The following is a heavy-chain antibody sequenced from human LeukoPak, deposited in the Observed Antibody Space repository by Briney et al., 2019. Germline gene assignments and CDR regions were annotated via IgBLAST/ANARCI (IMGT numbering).Heavy chain of an antibody. D-gene: IGHD5-18*01. CDR3: AGDRVYSYGRNFDY. J-gene: IGHJ4*02. Sequence: SQTLSLTCTVSGGSISSGDYYWSWIRQPPGKGLEWIGYIYYSGSIYYNPSLKSRVTISVDTSKNQFSLKLSSVTAADTAVYYCAGDRVYSYGRNFDYWGQGTLVTVSS. V-gene: IGHV4-30-4*01. CDR2: IYYSGSI. CDR1: GGSISSGDYY.